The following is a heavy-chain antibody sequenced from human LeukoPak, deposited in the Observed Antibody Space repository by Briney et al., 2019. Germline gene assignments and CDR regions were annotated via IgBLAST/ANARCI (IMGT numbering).Heavy chain of an antibody. J-gene: IGHJ6*02. V-gene: IGHV4-59*08. Sequence: SETLSLTCAVSGGSISSYYWSWIRQPPGKGLEWIGYIYYSGSTNYNPSLKSRVTISVDTSKNQFSLKLSSVTAADTAVYYCARLLTPGSDYYYYYGMDVWGQGTMVTVSS. CDR1: GGSISSYY. CDR2: IYYSGST. CDR3: ARLLTPGSDYYYYYGMDV. D-gene: IGHD2/OR15-2a*01.